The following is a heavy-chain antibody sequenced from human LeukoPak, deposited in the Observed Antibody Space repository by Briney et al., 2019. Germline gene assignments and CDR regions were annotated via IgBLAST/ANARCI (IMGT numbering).Heavy chain of an antibody. V-gene: IGHV4-34*01. CDR3: ARVGTTVTPGLLWFDP. D-gene: IGHD4-17*01. CDR1: GGSFSGYY. CDR2: INHSGST. Sequence: SSETLSLTCAVYGGSFSGYYWRCMRQPPGKGLEWIGEINHSGSTNYNPSLKSRVTISVDTSKNQFSLKLSSVTAADTAVYYCARVGTTVTPGLLWFDPWGQGTLVTVSS. J-gene: IGHJ5*02.